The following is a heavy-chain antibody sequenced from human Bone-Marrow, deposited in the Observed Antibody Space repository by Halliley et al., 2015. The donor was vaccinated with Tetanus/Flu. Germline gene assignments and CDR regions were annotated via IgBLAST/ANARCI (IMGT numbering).Heavy chain of an antibody. CDR3: ARVMTMTVEFDL. J-gene: IGHJ4*02. D-gene: IGHD3-22*01. Sequence: LVWIGYIYCSGNSFYNPSRKRRPTISVDTSKNQFSRDLTSVTAADTSVYYWARVMTMTVEFDLWGQGILFTVSS. V-gene: IGHV4-30-4*01. CDR2: IYCSGNS.